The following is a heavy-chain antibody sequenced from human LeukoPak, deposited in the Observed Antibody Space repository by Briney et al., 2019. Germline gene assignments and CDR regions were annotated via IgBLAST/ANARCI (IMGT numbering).Heavy chain of an antibody. CDR3: ARHSGARIAAAQFDP. V-gene: IGHV5-10-1*01. Sequence: PGESLKISCKGSGYSFINYWIGWVRQMPGKGLEWMGRIDPSDSYTNYSPSFQGHVSISADKSISTAYLQWSSLKASDTAMYYCARHSGARIAAAQFDPWGQGTLVTVSS. CDR1: GYSFINYW. D-gene: IGHD6-13*01. CDR2: IDPSDSYT. J-gene: IGHJ5*02.